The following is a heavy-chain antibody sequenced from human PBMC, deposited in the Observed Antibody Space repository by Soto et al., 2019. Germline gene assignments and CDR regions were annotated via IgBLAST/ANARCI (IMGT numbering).Heavy chain of an antibody. CDR2: IYSGGST. J-gene: IGHJ6*02. CDR3: AVTRPSVEYCSGGSCSVDFPGRAYYYGMDV. V-gene: IGHV3-53*01. Sequence: GGSLRLSCAASGFTVSSNYMSWVRQAPGKGLEWVSVIYSGGSTYYADSVKGRFTISRDNSKNTLYLQMNSLRAEDTAVYYCAVTRPSVEYCSGGSCSVDFPGRAYYYGMDVWGQGTTVTVSS. D-gene: IGHD2-15*01. CDR1: GFTVSSNY.